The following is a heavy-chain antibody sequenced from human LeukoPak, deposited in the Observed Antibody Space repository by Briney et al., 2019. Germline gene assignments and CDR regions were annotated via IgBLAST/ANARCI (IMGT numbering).Heavy chain of an antibody. CDR1: GVSFSGYY. V-gene: IGHV4-34*01. CDR3: ARGKSLPRGYSGYDRPYYFDY. J-gene: IGHJ4*02. D-gene: IGHD5-12*01. Sequence: KTSETLSLTCAVYGVSFSGYYWSWIRQPPGKGLEWIGEIYHSGSTNYNPSLKSRVTISVDKSKNQFSLKLSSVTAADTAVYYCARGKSLPRGYSGYDRPYYFDYWGQGTLVTVSS. CDR2: IYHSGST.